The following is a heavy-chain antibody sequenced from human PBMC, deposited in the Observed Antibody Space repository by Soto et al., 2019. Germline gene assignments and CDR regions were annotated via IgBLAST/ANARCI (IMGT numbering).Heavy chain of an antibody. CDR2: ISSSSSTI. D-gene: IGHD5-12*01. J-gene: IGHJ6*02. CDR1: GFTFSSYS. CDR3: AADSGYDPILGYYYYGMDV. Sequence: GGSLRLSCAASGFTFSSYSMNWVRQAPGKGLEWVSYISSSSSTIYYADSVKGRFTISRDNAKNSLYLQMNSLRDEDTAVYYCAADSGYDPILGYYYYGMDVWGQETTVTVSS. V-gene: IGHV3-48*02.